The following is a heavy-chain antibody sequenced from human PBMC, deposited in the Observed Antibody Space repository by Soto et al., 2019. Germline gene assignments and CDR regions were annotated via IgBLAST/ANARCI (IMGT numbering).Heavy chain of an antibody. CDR3: ARGVSGTYTNTIDY. CDR2: ISSSSSTI. V-gene: IGHV3-48*02. CDR1: GVTFSSYS. Sequence: PGGSLRLSCAASGVTFSSYSMNWVRQAPGKGLEWVSYISSSSSTIYYADYVKGRFTVSRDNAKNSLYLQMNSLRDEDTAVYYCARGVSGTYTNTIDYWGQGTLVTVA. J-gene: IGHJ4*02. D-gene: IGHD3-10*01.